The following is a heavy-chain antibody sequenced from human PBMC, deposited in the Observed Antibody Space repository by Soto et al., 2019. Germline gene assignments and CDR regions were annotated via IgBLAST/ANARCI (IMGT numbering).Heavy chain of an antibody. Sequence: SETLSLTCAGYGGSFSGYYWSWIRQTPGKGLEWLGEINHRGSTNYNPSLKSRVAISLDASKNHFSLQLTSVTAADTAAYYCARGLSTHIAVAGMGYFDSWGQGTLVTV. CDR1: GGSFSGYY. J-gene: IGHJ4*02. CDR3: ARGLSTHIAVAGMGYFDS. V-gene: IGHV4-34*09. D-gene: IGHD6-19*01. CDR2: INHRGST.